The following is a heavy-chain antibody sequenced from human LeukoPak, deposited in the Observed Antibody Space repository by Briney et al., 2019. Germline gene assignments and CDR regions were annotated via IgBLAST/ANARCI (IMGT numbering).Heavy chain of an antibody. Sequence: PSETLSLTCTVSGGSISSYYWSWIRQPAGKGLEWIGRIYTSGSTNYNPSPKSRVTISVDKSKNQFSLKLSSVTAADTAVYYCARDLIVVVPAAAAFDIWGQGTMVTVSS. CDR1: GGSISSYY. J-gene: IGHJ3*02. CDR3: ARDLIVVVPAAAAFDI. V-gene: IGHV4-4*07. D-gene: IGHD2-2*01. CDR2: IYTSGST.